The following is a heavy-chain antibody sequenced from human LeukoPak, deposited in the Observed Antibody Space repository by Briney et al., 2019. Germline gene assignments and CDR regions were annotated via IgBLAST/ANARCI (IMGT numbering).Heavy chain of an antibody. CDR1: GVSISSSY. Sequence: PSGTLSPTCTVSGVSISSSYWSWIRQPPGKRLEWIGYIYYNGNTNSNPSLKSRVTISADTSKNQFSLKLSSVTAADTAVYYCVRGNYDNRGYSNAFDIWGQGAMVTVSS. CDR2: IYYNGNT. J-gene: IGHJ3*02. CDR3: VRGNYDNRGYSNAFDI. V-gene: IGHV4-59*01. D-gene: IGHD3-22*01.